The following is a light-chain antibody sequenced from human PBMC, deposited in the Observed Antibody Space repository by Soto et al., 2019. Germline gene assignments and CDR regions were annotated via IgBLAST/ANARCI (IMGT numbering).Light chain of an antibody. CDR1: SSDVGGYNY. CDR2: DVS. Sequence: QSVLTQPRSVSGSPGQSVTISCTGTSSDVGGYNYVSWYQQHPGKAPKLMIYDVSKRPSGVPDRFSGSKSGNTASLTISGLQAEDEADYYCCSYAGSYSNWVFVGGTKLTVL. J-gene: IGLJ3*02. V-gene: IGLV2-11*01. CDR3: CSYAGSYSNWV.